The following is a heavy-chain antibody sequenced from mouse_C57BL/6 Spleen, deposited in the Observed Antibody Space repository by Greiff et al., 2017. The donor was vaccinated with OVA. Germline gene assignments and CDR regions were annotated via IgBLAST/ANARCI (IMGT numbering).Heavy chain of an antibody. CDR1: GYSFTGYY. CDR3: ASPYGKGYFDV. D-gene: IGHD2-10*02. J-gene: IGHJ1*03. Sequence: EVQLQQSGPELVKPGASVKISCKASGYSFTGYYMNWVKQSPEKSLEWIGEINPSTGGTTYNQKFKAKATLTVDKSSSTAYMQLKSLTSEDSAVYYCASPYGKGYFDVWGTGTTVTVSS. V-gene: IGHV1-42*01. CDR2: INPSTGGT.